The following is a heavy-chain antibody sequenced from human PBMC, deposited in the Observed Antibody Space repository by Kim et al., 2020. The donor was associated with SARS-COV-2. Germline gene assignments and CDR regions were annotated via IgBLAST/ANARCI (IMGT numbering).Heavy chain of an antibody. J-gene: IGHJ6*02. CDR1: GFTFSSYG. CDR2: ISYDGSNK. V-gene: IGHV3-30*18. D-gene: IGHD5-12*01. CDR3: AKVPVATIGYYYYGMDV. Sequence: GGSLRLSCAASGFTFSSYGMHWVRQAPGKGLEWVAVISYDGSNKYYADSVKGRFTISRDNSKNTLYLQMNSLRAEDTAVYYCAKVPVATIGYYYYGMDVWGQGTTVTVSS.